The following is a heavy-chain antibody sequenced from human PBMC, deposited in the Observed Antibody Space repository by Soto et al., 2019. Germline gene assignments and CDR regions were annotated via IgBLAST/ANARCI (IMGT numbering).Heavy chain of an antibody. CDR3: ARDMVYSAQPVPGGY. J-gene: IGHJ4*02. CDR1: GGTVSSYD. Sequence: QVQLVQSGSEVKKPGSSVRVSCKASGGTVSSYDISWMRQAPGQGLEWMGGIIPIFGRANYAQKFQGRVTITADEYTSTAYMELSSLRSEDTAVYYCARDMVYSAQPVPGGYWGQGTLVTVSS. V-gene: IGHV1-69*12. CDR2: IIPIFGRA. D-gene: IGHD2-8*01.